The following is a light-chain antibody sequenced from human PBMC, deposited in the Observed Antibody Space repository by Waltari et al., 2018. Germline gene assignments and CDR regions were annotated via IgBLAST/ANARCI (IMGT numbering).Light chain of an antibody. J-gene: IGKJ1*01. CDR1: QSIRSW. Sequence: DIQMTQSPSPLSASVGDRVTITCRASQSIRSWLAWYQQKPGKAPKLLIYKASSLESGVPSRFSGSGSGTEFTLTISSLQPDDFATYYCQQYNSYSGTFDQGTKVEIK. CDR2: KAS. V-gene: IGKV1-5*03. CDR3: QQYNSYSGT.